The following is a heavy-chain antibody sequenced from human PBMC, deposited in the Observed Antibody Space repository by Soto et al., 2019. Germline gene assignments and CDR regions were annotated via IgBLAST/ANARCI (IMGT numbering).Heavy chain of an antibody. J-gene: IGHJ5*01. V-gene: IGHV4-4*02. D-gene: IGHD3-22*01. Sequence: QVHLQESGPRLVQSSGTLSLTCGVSGAPISTGNWWTWVRQPPGKGLEWIGEIYHGGNTNYRASLKSRVTISVDKSKTQFSLRLSSVTAADTAVYYCARHSSYYYDSSAYYDSWGQGTLVTVSS. CDR1: GAPISTGNW. CDR3: ARHSSYYYDSSAYYDS. CDR2: IYHGGNT.